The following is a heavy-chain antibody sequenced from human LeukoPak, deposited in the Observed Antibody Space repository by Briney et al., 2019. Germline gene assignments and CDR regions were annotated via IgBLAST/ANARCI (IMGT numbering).Heavy chain of an antibody. J-gene: IGHJ4*02. CDR2: ISVSGNT. CDR3: AKAPVTTCSGAYCYPFDY. CDR1: GFTLSSYA. D-gene: IGHD2-15*01. Sequence: GGSLRLSCAASGFTLSSYAMSWVRQGPGKRLEWVSAISVSGNTYHADSVKGRFTISRDSSKNTLYLQMNSLRAGDAAVYHCAKAPVTTCSGAYCYPFDYWSQGTLVTVSS. V-gene: IGHV3-23*01.